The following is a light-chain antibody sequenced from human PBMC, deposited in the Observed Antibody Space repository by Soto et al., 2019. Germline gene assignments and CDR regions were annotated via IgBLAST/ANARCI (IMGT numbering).Light chain of an antibody. CDR2: EVS. CDR3: SSYTTSSTLEV. CDR1: SSDVGAYNY. V-gene: IGLV2-14*01. J-gene: IGLJ2*01. Sequence: QSVLAQPASVSGSPGQSITISCTGTSSDVGAYNYVSWYQLHPGKAPKLMIYEVSYRPSGVSNRFSGSKSGNTASLTISGLQAEDEADYYCSSYTTSSTLEVFGGGTTLTVL.